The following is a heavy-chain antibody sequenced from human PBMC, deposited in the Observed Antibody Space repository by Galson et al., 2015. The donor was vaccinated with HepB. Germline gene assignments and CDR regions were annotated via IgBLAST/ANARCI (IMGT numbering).Heavy chain of an antibody. CDR2: IYYSGDT. CDR3: ARPRYCRSATCSAAFDY. V-gene: IGHV4-39*01. D-gene: IGHD2-2*01. J-gene: IGHJ4*01. CDR1: GGSVISSSHY. Sequence: SETLSLTCTVSGGSVISSSHYWGWIRQPPGNGLEWIGRIYYSGDTYYNPSLKSRVTISVDTSKNQFSLNLNSVTAADTAVYYCARPRYCRSATCSAAFDYWGHGTLVTVSS.